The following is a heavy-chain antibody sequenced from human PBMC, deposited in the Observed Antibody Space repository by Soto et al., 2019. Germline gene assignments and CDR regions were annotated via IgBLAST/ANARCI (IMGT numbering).Heavy chain of an antibody. J-gene: IGHJ4*02. CDR2: ISPEGASR. D-gene: IGHD6-13*01. CDR3: ARASREPAADK. Sequence: EVQVVESGGGLVQPGGSLRLSCVASGFNFASSWLNWVRQTPGKGLEWVANISPEGASRNFVDSVRGRFTVSRDDAKRSLYLQMNSLRADDTALYYCARASREPAADKWGQGTLVTVSS. V-gene: IGHV3-7*03. CDR1: GFNFASSW.